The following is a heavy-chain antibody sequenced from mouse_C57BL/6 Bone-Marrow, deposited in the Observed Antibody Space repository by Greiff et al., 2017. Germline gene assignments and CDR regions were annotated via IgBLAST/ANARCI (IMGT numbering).Heavy chain of an antibody. V-gene: IGHV1-81*01. CDR1: GYTFTSYG. Sequence: VQLQPSGAELARPGASVKLSCKASGYTFTSYGISWVKQRTGQGLEWIGEIYPRSGNTYYNEKFKGKATLTADKSSSTAYMELRSLTSEDSAVYFCARGGTVFAYWGQGTLVTVSA. CDR2: IYPRSGNT. CDR3: ARGGTVFAY. J-gene: IGHJ3*01.